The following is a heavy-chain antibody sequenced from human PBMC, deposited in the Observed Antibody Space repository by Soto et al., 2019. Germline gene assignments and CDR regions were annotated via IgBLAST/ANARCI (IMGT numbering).Heavy chain of an antibody. J-gene: IGHJ5*02. V-gene: IGHV3-53*02. CDR1: GLSVSRNY. Sequence: HLVETGGGLIQPGGSLRLSCAASGLSVSRNYMTWVRQSPGKGLEVVSIIYSGGDTYYADSVKGRFTISRDNSKNTLYLQMNSLRAEDTAVYYCARDGYNPYWFATWGQGTLVTVSS. CDR3: ARDGYNPYWFAT. CDR2: IYSGGDT. D-gene: IGHD5-12*01.